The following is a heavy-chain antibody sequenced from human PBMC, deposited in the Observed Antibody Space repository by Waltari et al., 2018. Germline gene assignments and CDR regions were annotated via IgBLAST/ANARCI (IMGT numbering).Heavy chain of an antibody. J-gene: IGHJ3*02. CDR2: INPSSGGT. D-gene: IGHD3-16*01. V-gene: IGHV1-2*06. CDR3: ARIPDDYIWGSSQDI. CDR1: GYTSTGYY. Sequence: QVHLVPSGAEVKKPGAPVKVSCKDSGYTSTGYYMHWRTPAPGQGLEWMGRINPSSGGTNYEQKFQGRVTMTRDTSISTAYMELSRLRSDDTAVYYCARIPDDYIWGSSQDIWGQGTMVTVSS.